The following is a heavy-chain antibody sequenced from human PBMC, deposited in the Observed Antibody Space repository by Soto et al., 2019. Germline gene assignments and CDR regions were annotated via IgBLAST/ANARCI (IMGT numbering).Heavy chain of an antibody. CDR1: GFTFSGSA. Sequence: EVQLVESGGGLVQPGGSLKLSCAASGFTFSGSAMHWVRQASGKGLEWVGRIRSKANNYATAYAASVKGRFTISRDDSKNTAYLQMNSLKTEDTAVYYCTSGPIAVADTNFDYWGQGTLVTVSS. D-gene: IGHD6-19*01. CDR3: TSGPIAVADTNFDY. J-gene: IGHJ4*02. CDR2: IRSKANNYAT. V-gene: IGHV3-73*01.